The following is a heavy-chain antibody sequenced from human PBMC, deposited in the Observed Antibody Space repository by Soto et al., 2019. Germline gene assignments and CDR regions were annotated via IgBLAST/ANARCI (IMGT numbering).Heavy chain of an antibody. D-gene: IGHD3-16*01. J-gene: IGHJ6*02. CDR1: GYTLTSYY. Sequence: ASVKVSCKASGYTLTSYYMDWVRQAPGQGLEWMGIFNPSGDSTSYAQKFQGRVTMTRDTSTSTVYMELSSLRSEDTAVYYCARDSWFGKYYYGMDVWGQGTTVTVSS. CDR2: FNPSGDST. V-gene: IGHV1-46*01. CDR3: ARDSWFGKYYYGMDV.